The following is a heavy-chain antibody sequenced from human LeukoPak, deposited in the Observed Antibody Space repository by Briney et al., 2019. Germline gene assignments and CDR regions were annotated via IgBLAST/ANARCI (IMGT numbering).Heavy chain of an antibody. J-gene: IGHJ2*01. D-gene: IGHD3-22*01. V-gene: IGHV5-51*01. CDR3: ARDTSGYYFLDL. CDR1: GYSFTNYW. CDR2: IYPGDSDT. Sequence: GESLKISCKGSGYSFTNYWIAWVRPMPGKGLEWMGIIYPGDSDTKYSPSFEGQVTISADKSINPPYLQWNSLKASDTAIYYCARDTSGYYFLDLWGRGTLVIVSS.